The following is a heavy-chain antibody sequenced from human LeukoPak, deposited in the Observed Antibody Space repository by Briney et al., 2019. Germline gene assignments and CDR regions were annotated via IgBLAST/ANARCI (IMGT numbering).Heavy chain of an antibody. CDR1: GFTFSDYY. D-gene: IGHD3-10*01. CDR2: ISSSGSTI. V-gene: IGHV3-11*01. CDR3: AKNRGDLYYYYYCYMDV. J-gene: IGHJ6*03. Sequence: PGGSLRLSCAASGFTFSDYYMSWIRQAPGKGLEWVSYISSSGSTIYYTDSVKGRFTISRDNAKNSLYLQMNSLRAEDTAVYYCAKNRGDLYYYYYCYMDVWGKGTTVTVSS.